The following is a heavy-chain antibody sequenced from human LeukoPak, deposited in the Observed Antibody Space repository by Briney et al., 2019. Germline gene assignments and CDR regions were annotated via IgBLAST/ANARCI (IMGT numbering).Heavy chain of an antibody. CDR1: GFTFNDYA. D-gene: IGHD3-10*01. V-gene: IGHV3-9*01. CDR2: ISWNSDSI. Sequence: GGSLTLSCAASGFTFNDYAMHWVRHAPGKGLEWVSGISWNSDSIGYADSVKGRFTISRDNAKNSLYRQMNSLRAEDTALYYCAKDPMYYYGSGSYSFDYWGEGTLVSVSS. J-gene: IGHJ4*02. CDR3: AKDPMYYYGSGSYSFDY.